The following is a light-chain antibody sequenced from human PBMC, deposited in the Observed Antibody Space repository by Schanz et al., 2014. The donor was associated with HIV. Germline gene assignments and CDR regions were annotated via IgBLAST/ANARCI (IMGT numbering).Light chain of an antibody. CDR2: DAS. CDR3: QQRSNWPRYT. CDR1: QSISRNY. V-gene: IGKV3-11*01. Sequence: EIVLTQSPGTLSLSPGERATLSCRASQSISRNYLAWFQQKPGQAPRLLIYDASNRATGIPARFSGSGSGTDFTLTISSLEPEDIAVYYCQQRSNWPRYTFGQGTRLEIK. J-gene: IGKJ2*01.